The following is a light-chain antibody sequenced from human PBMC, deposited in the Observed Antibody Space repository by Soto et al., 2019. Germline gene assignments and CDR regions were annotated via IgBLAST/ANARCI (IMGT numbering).Light chain of an antibody. J-gene: IGLJ1*01. Sequence: QSALTQPPSVSGAPGQRVTISCTGSSSDIGAHYAVHWFQQLPGTAPRLLIYGNNNRPSGVPDRFSGSKSGTSASLAITGIQADDEADYYCKSYDRTLSGYVFGTGTKVTV. V-gene: IGLV1-40*01. CDR2: GNN. CDR3: KSYDRTLSGYV. CDR1: SSDIGAHYA.